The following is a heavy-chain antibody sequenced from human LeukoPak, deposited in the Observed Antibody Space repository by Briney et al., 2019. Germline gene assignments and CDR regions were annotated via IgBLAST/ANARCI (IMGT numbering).Heavy chain of an antibody. CDR3: AKVSSIVGAIAGAFDI. J-gene: IGHJ3*02. CDR2: ISGSGGRT. CDR1: AFTFSSYA. V-gene: IGHV3-23*01. Sequence: PGGSLRLSCAAYAFTFSSYAMSWVRQAPGKGLEWVSAISGSGGRTYYADSVEGRFTISTDNSKNTLYLQMSSLRAEDTAVYYCAKVSSIVGAIAGAFDIWDQGTMVTVSS. D-gene: IGHD1-26*01.